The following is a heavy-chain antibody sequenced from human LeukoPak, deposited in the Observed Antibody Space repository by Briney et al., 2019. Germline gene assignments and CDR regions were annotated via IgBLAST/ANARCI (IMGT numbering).Heavy chain of an antibody. CDR2: IYYSGST. J-gene: IGHJ4*02. D-gene: IGHD6-19*01. CDR1: GGSISSSSYY. V-gene: IGHV4-39*07. Sequence: SETLSLTCTVSGGSISSSSYYWGWIRQPPGKGLEWIGSIYYSGSTYYNPSLKSRVTISVDTSKNQFSLKLSSVTAADTAVYYCARVLRISADLAVADYFDYWDQGTLVTVSS. CDR3: ARVLRISADLAVADYFDY.